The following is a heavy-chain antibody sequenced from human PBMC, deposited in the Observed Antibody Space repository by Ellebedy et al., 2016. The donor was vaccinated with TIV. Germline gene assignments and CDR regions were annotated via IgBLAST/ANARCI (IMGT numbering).Heavy chain of an antibody. V-gene: IGHV3-33*01. CDR2: IWYDGSKE. J-gene: IGHJ2*01. CDR1: GFTFSRHG. CDR3: VRGGRDSSGQYEDWYFDL. Sequence: GGSLRLSCAASGFTFSRHGMHWVRQAPGKGLEWVALIWYDGSKEYYVDSVKGRFSISRDNSKNTLYLQMNSLRAEDTAVYYCVRGGRDSSGQYEDWYFDLWGRGTLVTVSS. D-gene: IGHD3-22*01.